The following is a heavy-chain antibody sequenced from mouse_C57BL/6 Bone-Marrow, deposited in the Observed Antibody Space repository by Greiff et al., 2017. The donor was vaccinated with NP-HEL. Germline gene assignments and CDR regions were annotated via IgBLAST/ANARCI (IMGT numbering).Heavy chain of an antibody. D-gene: IGHD2-2*01. J-gene: IGHJ1*03. CDR2: INPSTGGT. CDR3: ANGYYWYFDG. Sequence: EVQLQQSGPELVKPGASVKISCKASGYSFTGYYMNWVKQSPEKSLEWIGEINPSTGGTTYNQKFKAKATLTVDKSSSTAYMQLKSLTSEDSAVYYFANGYYWYFDGWGTGTTVTVSS. CDR1: GYSFTGYY. V-gene: IGHV1-42*01.